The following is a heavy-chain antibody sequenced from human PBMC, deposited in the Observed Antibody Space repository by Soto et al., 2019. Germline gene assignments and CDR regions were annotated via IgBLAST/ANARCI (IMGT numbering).Heavy chain of an antibody. J-gene: IGHJ6*02. Sequence: ASETLSLTCAVSGGSISSSNWWSWVRQPPGKWLEWIGEIYHSGSTNYNPSLKSRVTISVDKSKNQFSLKLSSVTAADTAVYYCARDGGYSSSYYYYGMDAWGQGTTVT. V-gene: IGHV4-4*02. CDR1: GGSISSSNW. D-gene: IGHD6-6*01. CDR3: ARDGGYSSSYYYYGMDA. CDR2: IYHSGST.